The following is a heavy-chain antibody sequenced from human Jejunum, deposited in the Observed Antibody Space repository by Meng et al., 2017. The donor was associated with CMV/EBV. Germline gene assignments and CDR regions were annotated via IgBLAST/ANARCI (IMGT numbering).Heavy chain of an antibody. CDR3: AKDENSNYVRWLDP. Sequence: GFTFSTYTMNWVRQAPGKGLEWVSAISGSGGSTYYADSVKGRFTISRDNSKSTLYLQLNSLSAGDTAVYYCAKDENSNYVRWLDPWGQGTLVTVSS. CDR2: ISGSGGST. CDR1: GFTFSTYT. V-gene: IGHV3-23*01. J-gene: IGHJ5*02. D-gene: IGHD1-7*01.